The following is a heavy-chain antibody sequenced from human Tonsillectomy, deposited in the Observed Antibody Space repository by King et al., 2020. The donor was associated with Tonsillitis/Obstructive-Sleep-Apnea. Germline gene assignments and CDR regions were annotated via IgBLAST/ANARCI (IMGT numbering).Heavy chain of an antibody. J-gene: IGHJ2*01. V-gene: IGHV4-39*01. CDR1: GGSISSSSYY. D-gene: IGHD4-17*01. Sequence: QLQLQESGPGLVKPSETLSLTCTVSGGSISSSSYYWGWIRQPPGKGLEWIGSIYYSGSTYYNPSLKSRVTISVDTSKNQFSLKLSSVTAADTAVYYCVRTVTTNDWYFDLWGRGTLVTVS. CDR2: IYYSGST. CDR3: VRTVTTNDWYFDL.